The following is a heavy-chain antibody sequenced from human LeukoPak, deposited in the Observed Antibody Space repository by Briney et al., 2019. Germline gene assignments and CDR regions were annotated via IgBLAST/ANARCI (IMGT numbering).Heavy chain of an antibody. J-gene: IGHJ4*02. CDR3: AKDRQDHYGSGSPLDY. D-gene: IGHD3-10*01. CDR2: IRYDGSNK. V-gene: IGHV3-30*02. Sequence: GGSLRLSCAASGFTFGSYGMNWVRQAPGKGLEWVAFIRYDGSNKYYGDSVKGRFTISRDNSKNTLYLQMNSLRAEDTAVYYCAKDRQDHYGSGSPLDYWGQGTLVTVSS. CDR1: GFTFGSYG.